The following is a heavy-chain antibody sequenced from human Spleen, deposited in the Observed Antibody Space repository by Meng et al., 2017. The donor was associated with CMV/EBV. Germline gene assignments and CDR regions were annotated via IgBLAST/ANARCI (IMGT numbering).Heavy chain of an antibody. CDR3: VKGVPYSSGWFLDY. D-gene: IGHD6-19*01. Sequence: GESLKISCTASGFTFDDYTMHWVRQAPGKGLEWVSLISWNGDRTYYGDSMKGRFTISRDNRKNFLYLQMNSLRTEDTALYCCVKGVPYSSGWFLDYWGQGTLVTVSS. J-gene: IGHJ4*02. CDR2: ISWNGDRT. CDR1: GFTFDDYT. V-gene: IGHV3-43*01.